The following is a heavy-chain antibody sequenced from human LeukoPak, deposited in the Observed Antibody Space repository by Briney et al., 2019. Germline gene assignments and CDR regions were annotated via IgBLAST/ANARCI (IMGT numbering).Heavy chain of an antibody. J-gene: IGHJ3*02. Sequence: TSETLSLTCAVYGGSFSGYYWSWIRQPPGKGLEWIGEINHSGSTNYNPSLKSRVTISVDTSKNQFSLKLSSVTAADTAVYYCARCAHSSGNYADGFDIWGQGTMVTVSS. V-gene: IGHV4-34*01. CDR3: ARCAHSSGNYADGFDI. CDR1: GGSFSGYY. D-gene: IGHD3-22*01. CDR2: INHSGST.